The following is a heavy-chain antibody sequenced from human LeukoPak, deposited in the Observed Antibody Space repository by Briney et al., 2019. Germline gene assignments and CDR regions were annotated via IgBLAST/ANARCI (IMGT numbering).Heavy chain of an antibody. CDR1: GGSISSYY. CDR2: IYSRRST. D-gene: IGHD3-3*01. Sequence: SETLSLTCTVSGGSISSYYWSWIRQPAGKGLEWIGRIYSRRSTITYNLSLKSRVTMSIDTPKNQFSLNLTFVTAADTAVYYCARVFSYPLRAPFDPWGQGTLVTVSS. V-gene: IGHV4-4*07. J-gene: IGHJ5*02. CDR3: ARVFSYPLRAPFDP.